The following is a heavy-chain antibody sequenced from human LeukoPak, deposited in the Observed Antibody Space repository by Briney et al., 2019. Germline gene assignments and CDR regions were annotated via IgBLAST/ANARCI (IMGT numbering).Heavy chain of an antibody. V-gene: IGHV3-53*05. CDR3: ATSEMATANYYYYYMDV. Sequence: PGGSLRLSCAASGFTVSSNYMSWVRQAPGKGLEWVSVIYSGGSTYYADSVKGRFIISRGNSKSTLYLQMNSLRSEDTAVYYCATSEMATANYYYYYMDVWGKGTTVTVSS. D-gene: IGHD5-24*01. J-gene: IGHJ6*03. CDR1: GFTVSSNY. CDR2: IYSGGST.